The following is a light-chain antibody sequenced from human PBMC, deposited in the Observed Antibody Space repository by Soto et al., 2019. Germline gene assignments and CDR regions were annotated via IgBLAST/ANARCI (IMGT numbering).Light chain of an antibody. V-gene: IGKV3-20*01. CDR1: QSFSSSY. CDR3: QQYDSSPLT. CDR2: GAS. J-gene: IGKJ4*01. Sequence: EIVLTQSPGTLSLSPGERTTLSCRASQSFSSSYLAWYQQKPGQAPRLLIYGASNRAPGIPDRFRGSWSGTDFTLTISRLEPVDFAVYYCQQYDSSPLTFGGGTKVEIK.